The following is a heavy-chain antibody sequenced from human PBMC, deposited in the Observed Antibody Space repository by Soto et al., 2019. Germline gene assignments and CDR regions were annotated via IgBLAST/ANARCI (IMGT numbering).Heavy chain of an antibody. J-gene: IGHJ4*02. CDR3: ARDAGVGY. Sequence: GGSLRLSCAASGFNVSSSYMIWVRRAPGKGLEWVSVIYSGGSTYYADSVKGRFTISRDNSKNTLYLQMDSLRPEDTAVYYCARDAGVGYWGQGTLVTVSS. CDR2: IYSGGST. V-gene: IGHV3-53*01. CDR1: GFNVSSSY.